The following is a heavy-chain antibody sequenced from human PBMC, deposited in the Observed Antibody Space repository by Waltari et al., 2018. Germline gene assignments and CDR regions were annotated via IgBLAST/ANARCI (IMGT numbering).Heavy chain of an antibody. D-gene: IGHD1-26*01. V-gene: IGHV4-30-2*01. CDR2: IYHSGST. J-gene: IGHJ4*02. Sequence: QLQLQESGSGLVKPSQTLSLTCAVSGCSISSGGYPWSWIRQPPGKGLEWIGYIYHSGSTYYNPSLKSRVTISVDRSKNQFSLKLSSVTAADTAVYYCARAGGIPSRIVGATSPSDYWGQGTLVTVSS. CDR1: GCSISSGGYP. CDR3: ARAGGIPSRIVGATSPSDY.